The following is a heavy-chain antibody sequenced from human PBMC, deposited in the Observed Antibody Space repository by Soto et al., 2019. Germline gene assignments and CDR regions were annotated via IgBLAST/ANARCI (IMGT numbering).Heavy chain of an antibody. Sequence: QVQLQQWGAGLLKPSETLSLTCAVYGGSFSGYYWSWIRQPPGKGLEWIGEINHSGSTNYNPSLKSRVTISVDTSKNQFSLKLSSVTAADTAVYYCARSTSGHITGTSFDYWGQGTLVTVSS. CDR2: INHSGST. CDR3: ARSTSGHITGTSFDY. CDR1: GGSFSGYY. D-gene: IGHD1-7*01. J-gene: IGHJ4*02. V-gene: IGHV4-34*01.